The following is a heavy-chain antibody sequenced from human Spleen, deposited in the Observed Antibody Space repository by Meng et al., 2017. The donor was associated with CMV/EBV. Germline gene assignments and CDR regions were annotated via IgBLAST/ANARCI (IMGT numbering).Heavy chain of an antibody. Sequence: SETLSLTCTVSGGSISSYYWSWIRQPPGKGLEWIGYIYYSGSTNYNPSFKSRVTIALDTSKNHFSLKLSSVTAADTAVYYCARDVGRIVGATMYYYYGMDVWGQGTTVTVSS. V-gene: IGHV4-59*01. CDR3: ARDVGRIVGATMYYYYGMDV. CDR2: IYYSGST. CDR1: GGSISSYY. D-gene: IGHD1-26*01. J-gene: IGHJ6*02.